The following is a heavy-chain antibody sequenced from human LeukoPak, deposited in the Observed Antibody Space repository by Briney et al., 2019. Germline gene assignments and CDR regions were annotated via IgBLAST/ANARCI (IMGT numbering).Heavy chain of an antibody. CDR3: ARIPYYDILQPR. J-gene: IGHJ4*02. CDR1: GGSIRSSSYY. V-gene: IGHV4-39*07. D-gene: IGHD3-9*01. Sequence: PSETLSLTCTVSGGSIRSSSYYWGCIRQPPGKGLEWIGSIYYSGSTYYNPSLKSRVTISVDTSKNQFSLKLSSVTAADTAVYYCARIPYYDILQPRWGQGTLVTVSS. CDR2: IYYSGST.